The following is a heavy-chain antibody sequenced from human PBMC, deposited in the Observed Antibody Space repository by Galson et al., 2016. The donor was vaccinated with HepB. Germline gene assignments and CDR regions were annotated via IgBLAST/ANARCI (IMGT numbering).Heavy chain of an antibody. CDR1: GGSVSSASHY. CDR2: ISDSEST. Sequence: SETLSLTCTVSGGSVSSASHYWCWVRQPTGKGLEWIGYISDSESTNYNPSLKGRVTISLDRSKNQFSLRLNSVIAADTAVYYCAKDEGFYNGMDFWGQGTTVTVAS. CDR3: AKDEGFYNGMDF. J-gene: IGHJ6*02. D-gene: IGHD2-2*02. V-gene: IGHV4-61*01.